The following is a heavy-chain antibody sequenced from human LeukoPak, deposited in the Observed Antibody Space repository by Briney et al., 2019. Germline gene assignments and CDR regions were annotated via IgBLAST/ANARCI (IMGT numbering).Heavy chain of an antibody. J-gene: IGHJ4*02. CDR2: ISSNGDNT. V-gene: IGHV3-64D*06. CDR1: GFTFNTYV. Sequence: GGSLRLSCSVSGFTFNTYVMHWVRQAPGKGLEYVSGISSNGDNTYYADSVKGRFTISRDNSKNTLYLQMSSLRADDTAVYYCVRGTGYWGQGTLVTVSS. CDR3: VRGTGY.